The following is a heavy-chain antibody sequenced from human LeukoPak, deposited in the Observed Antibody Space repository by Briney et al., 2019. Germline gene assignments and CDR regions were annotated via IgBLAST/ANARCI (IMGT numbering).Heavy chain of an antibody. CDR1: GFTFRSHG. CDR3: ARDRDSSSHYFDY. CDR2: ILYDGSDS. J-gene: IGHJ4*02. Sequence: PGKSLRLSCAASGFTFRSHGMHWVRQAPGKGLEWVGVILYDGSDSYYTDSVKGRFTLSRDNSKNTLYLQMNSLRAEDTAVYFCARDRDSSSHYFDYWGRGALVTVSS. D-gene: IGHD6-6*01. V-gene: IGHV3-33*05.